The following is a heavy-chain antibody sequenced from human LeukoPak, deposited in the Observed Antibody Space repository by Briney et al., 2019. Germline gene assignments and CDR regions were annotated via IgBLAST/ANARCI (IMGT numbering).Heavy chain of an antibody. D-gene: IGHD3-22*01. Sequence: GVSLRLSCAASGFTFSTYSMKWVRQAPGKGLEWVSYISSSSSDIYYADSVKVRFTIYRDNAKTSLYLQMNSLRAEDTAVYYCARANQDDRSGYYYPGDGFSYDYWGHGTLVTVSS. J-gene: IGHJ4*01. CDR2: ISSSSSDI. V-gene: IGHV3-21*01. CDR3: ARANQDDRSGYYYPGDGFSYDY. CDR1: GFTFSTYS.